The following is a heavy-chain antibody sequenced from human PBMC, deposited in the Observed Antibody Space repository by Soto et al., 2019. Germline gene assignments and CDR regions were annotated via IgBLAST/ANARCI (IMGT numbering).Heavy chain of an antibody. D-gene: IGHD3-10*01. CDR3: ASGSGSYYSWFDP. V-gene: IGHV1-69*13. Sequence: ASVKVSCKTSGGTFSSYAISWVRQAPGQGLEWMGGIVPIVDTATYAQKFQGRVTITADESTSTAYMGLSRLRSDDPAVYYCASGSGSYYSWFDPWGQGTLVTVSS. CDR2: IVPIVDTA. CDR1: GGTFSSYA. J-gene: IGHJ5*02.